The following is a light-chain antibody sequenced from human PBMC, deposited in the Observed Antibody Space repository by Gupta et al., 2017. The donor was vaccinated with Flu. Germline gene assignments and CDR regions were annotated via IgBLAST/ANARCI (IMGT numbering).Light chain of an antibody. CDR1: QSVSSSY. Sequence: IVFTQSPGTLSSSPGERATLSCRASQSVSSSYLAWYQQKPGQAPRLLIYGASSRATGIPDRFSGSGSGTDFTLTISRLEPEDFAVYYCQQYGSSPFTFGPGTKVDIK. J-gene: IGKJ3*01. CDR2: GAS. CDR3: QQYGSSPFT. V-gene: IGKV3-20*01.